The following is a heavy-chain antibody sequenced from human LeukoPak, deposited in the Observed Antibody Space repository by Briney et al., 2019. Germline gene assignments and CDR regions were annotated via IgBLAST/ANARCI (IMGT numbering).Heavy chain of an antibody. CDR3: ARPDCSGDSCYGWFDP. CDR1: GDSFRSGFYY. V-gene: IGHV4-38-2*02. Sequence: PSETLSLTCSVSGDSFRSGFYYSWIRQTPGKGLEWIGYIYFAGYTYYNPSLNSRVTISMDRSKNQFSLKLSSVTAADTAVYYCARPDCSGDSCYGWFDPWGQGTLVTVSS. J-gene: IGHJ5*02. D-gene: IGHD2-15*01. CDR2: IYFAGYT.